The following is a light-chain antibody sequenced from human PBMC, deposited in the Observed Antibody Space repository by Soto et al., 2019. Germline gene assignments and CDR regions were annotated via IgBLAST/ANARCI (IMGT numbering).Light chain of an antibody. V-gene: IGKV1-5*03. CDR3: QQYYSYLKIT. CDR1: QTISSG. CDR2: KAS. J-gene: IGKJ5*01. Sequence: DIQMTQTPTTLSGSVGDSVTLACRASQTISSGLAWDQQKPGKAPKLLIYKASTLKSGCLSRFSGSGSWTDVTLTISCLQSEDFATYYYQQYYSYLKITFGPGTRLDIK.